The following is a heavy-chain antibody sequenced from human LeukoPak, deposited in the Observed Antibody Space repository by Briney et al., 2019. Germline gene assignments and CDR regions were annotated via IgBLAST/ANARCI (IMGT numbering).Heavy chain of an antibody. CDR2: ISSSSTYI. Sequence: TGGSLRLSCAASGFTFSSYSMNWVRQAPGKGLEWVSSISSSSTYIYYADSVKGRFTISRDNAKNSLYLQMNSLRAEDTAVYYCARFQGYWFDPWGQGTLVTVSS. J-gene: IGHJ5*02. CDR1: GFTFSSYS. V-gene: IGHV3-21*01. CDR3: ARFQGYWFDP.